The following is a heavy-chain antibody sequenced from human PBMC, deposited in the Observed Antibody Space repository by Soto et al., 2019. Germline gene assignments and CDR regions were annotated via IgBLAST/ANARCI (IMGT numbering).Heavy chain of an antibody. Sequence: QVQLVESGGGVVQPGRSLRLSCAASGFTFSSYGMHWVRQAPGKGLEWVAVISYDGSNKYYADSVKGRFTISRDNSKNTLYLQMNSLRAEDTAVYYCAKPHPAGWELPSDFDYWGQVTLVTVSS. CDR3: AKPHPAGWELPSDFDY. V-gene: IGHV3-30*18. CDR1: GFTFSSYG. CDR2: ISYDGSNK. D-gene: IGHD1-26*01. J-gene: IGHJ4*02.